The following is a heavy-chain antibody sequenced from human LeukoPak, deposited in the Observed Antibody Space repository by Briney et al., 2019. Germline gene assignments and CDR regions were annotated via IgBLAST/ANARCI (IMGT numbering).Heavy chain of an antibody. CDR3: ARDRGAPEGDAFDI. D-gene: IGHD3-10*01. V-gene: IGHV4-30-4*08. J-gene: IGHJ3*02. Sequence: SQTLSLTCTVSGGSISSGDYYWSWIRQPPGKGLEWIGYIYYSGSTYYNPSLKSRVTISVDTSKNQFSLKLSSVTAADTAVYYCARDRGAPEGDAFDIWGQGTMVTVSS. CDR2: IYYSGST. CDR1: GGSISSGDYY.